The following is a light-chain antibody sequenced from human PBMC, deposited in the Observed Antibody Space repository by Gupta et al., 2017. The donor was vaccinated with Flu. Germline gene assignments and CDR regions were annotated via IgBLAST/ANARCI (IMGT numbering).Light chain of an antibody. CDR3: QQYDSYPPT. CDR1: QGIKNY. V-gene: IGKV1-16*02. Sequence: GDTVTITCRASQGIKNYLAGLQQEAGKAPKSLIYAASSLHSGVPSKCSGSGSGTDVTLTISSLQPEDFATDYCQQYDSYPPTFGGGTKVEVK. J-gene: IGKJ4*01. CDR2: AAS.